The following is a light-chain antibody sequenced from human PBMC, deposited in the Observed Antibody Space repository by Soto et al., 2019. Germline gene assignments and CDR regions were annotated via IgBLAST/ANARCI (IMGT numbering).Light chain of an antibody. J-gene: IGLJ2*01. V-gene: IGLV3-21*02. CDR2: DDS. CDR3: QVWDSTGDHVV. CDR1: NIGSKS. Sequence: SYVLTQPPSVSGAPGQTARITCGGTNIGSKSVHWYQQKPGQAPVLVVYDDSDRPSGIPERFSGSLSGNTATLTISRVEAGDEADYYCQVWDSTGDHVVFGGGTKLTVL.